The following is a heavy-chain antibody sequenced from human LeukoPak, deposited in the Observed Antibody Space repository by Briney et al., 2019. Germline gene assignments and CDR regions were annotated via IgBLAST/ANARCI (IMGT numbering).Heavy chain of an antibody. CDR2: ISYDGSNK. CDR3: AKAARGYCSGGSCYYFDY. D-gene: IGHD2-15*01. J-gene: IGHJ4*02. Sequence: PGGSLRLSCAASGFTFSSYGMHWVRQAPGKGLEWVAVISYDGSNKYYADSVKGRFTISRDNSKNTLYLQMNSLRAEDTAVYYCAKAARGYCSGGSCYYFDYWAREPWSPSPQ. V-gene: IGHV3-30*18. CDR1: GFTFSSYG.